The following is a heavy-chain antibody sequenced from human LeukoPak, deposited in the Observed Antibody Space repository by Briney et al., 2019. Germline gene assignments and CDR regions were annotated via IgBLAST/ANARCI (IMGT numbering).Heavy chain of an antibody. CDR3: ARTFAGYYDSSGYYY. CDR2: ISAYNGNT. Sequence: ASVKVSCKASGYTFTSYGISWVRQAPGQGLEWMGWISAYNGNTNYAQKLQGRVTMTTDTSTSTAYMELRSPRSDDTAVYYCARTFAGYYDSSGYYYWGQGTLVTVSS. V-gene: IGHV1-18*01. D-gene: IGHD3-22*01. J-gene: IGHJ4*02. CDR1: GYTFTSYG.